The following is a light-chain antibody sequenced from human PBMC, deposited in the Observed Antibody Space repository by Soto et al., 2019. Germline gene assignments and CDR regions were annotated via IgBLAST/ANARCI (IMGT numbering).Light chain of an antibody. V-gene: IGKV4-1*01. CDR3: QHYLDFPLT. J-gene: IGKJ4*01. CDR2: WAS. Sequence: DIAMTQSPDSLAVSLGERATINCKSSQTVLSTSNNRDYLAWYQQKPGQPPKLLINWASTRLSGVPDRFSGSGSGTDFTLTISSLQAEDVAVYYCQHYLDFPLTFGGGTKVDIK. CDR1: QTVLSTSNNRDY.